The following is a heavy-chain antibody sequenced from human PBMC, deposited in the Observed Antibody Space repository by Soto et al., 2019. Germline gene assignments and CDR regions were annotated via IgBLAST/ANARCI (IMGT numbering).Heavy chain of an antibody. CDR3: ARDGSYDSGYDLGPPTDAFDI. CDR2: INPNSGGT. CDR1: GYTFTGYY. V-gene: IGHV1-2*04. J-gene: IGHJ3*02. D-gene: IGHD5-12*01. Sequence: ASVKVSCKASGYTFTGYYMHWVRQAPGQGLEWMGWINPNSGGTNYAQKFQGWVTMTRDTSISTAYMELSRLRSDDTAVYYCARDGSYDSGYDLGPPTDAFDIWGQGTMVTVSS.